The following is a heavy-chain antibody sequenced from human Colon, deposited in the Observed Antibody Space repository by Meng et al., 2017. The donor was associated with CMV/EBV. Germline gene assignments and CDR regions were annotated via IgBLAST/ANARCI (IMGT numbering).Heavy chain of an antibody. V-gene: IGHV3-74*01. D-gene: IGHD3-3*01. CDR2: IKGDGSSA. J-gene: IGHJ4*02. CDR3: TRERDYPDSWSGFRD. Sequence: GGSLRLSCAASGFTFNSYGMHWVRQGPGKGLEWVSRIKGDGSSASYADSVKGRFIISRDNAKNTLYLQMNGLRAEDASVYYCTRERDYPDSWSGFRDWGQGTPVTVSS. CDR1: GFTFNSYG.